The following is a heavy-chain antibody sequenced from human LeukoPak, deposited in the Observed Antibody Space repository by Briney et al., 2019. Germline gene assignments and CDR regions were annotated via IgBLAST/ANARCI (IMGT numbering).Heavy chain of an antibody. Sequence: GGSLRLSCAASGFTFSDFTMHWVRQAPGKGLEWISLLSWDGGTKSYADSVKGRFTISRDNSKNTLYLQMNSLRAEDTAVYYCAKEAGDSSGYKPLDFDYWGRGTLVTVSS. CDR3: AKEAGDSSGYKPLDFDY. CDR1: GFTFSDFT. D-gene: IGHD3-22*01. V-gene: IGHV3-43*01. CDR2: LSWDGGTK. J-gene: IGHJ4*02.